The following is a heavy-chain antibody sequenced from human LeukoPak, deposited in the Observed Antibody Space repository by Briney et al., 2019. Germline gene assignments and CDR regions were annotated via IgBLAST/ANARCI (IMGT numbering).Heavy chain of an antibody. J-gene: IGHJ4*02. D-gene: IGHD3-10*01. Sequence: GGSLRLSCAASGFTFSSYSMNWVRQAPGKGLEWVSSISSSSSYIYYADSVKGRFTISRDNAKNSLYLQMNSLRAEDTAVYYCARSLITMVRGVIGGDYFDYWGQGTLVTVSS. V-gene: IGHV3-21*01. CDR3: ARSLITMVRGVIGGDYFDY. CDR1: GFTFSSYS. CDR2: ISSSSSYI.